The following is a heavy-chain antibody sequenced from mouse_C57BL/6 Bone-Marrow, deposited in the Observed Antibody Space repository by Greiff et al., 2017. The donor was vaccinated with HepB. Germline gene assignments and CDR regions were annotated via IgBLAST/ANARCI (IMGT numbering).Heavy chain of an antibody. D-gene: IGHD1-1*01. J-gene: IGHJ1*03. V-gene: IGHV1-18*01. CDR1: GYTFTDYN. CDR3: ARYYGSSFYWYFDV. CDR2: INPNNGGT. Sequence: EVQLQQSGPELVKPGASVKIPCKASGYTFTDYNMDWVKQSHGKSLEWIGDINPNNGGTIYNQKFKGKATLTVDKSSSTAYMELRSLTSEDTAVYYCARYYGSSFYWYFDVWGTGTTVTVSS.